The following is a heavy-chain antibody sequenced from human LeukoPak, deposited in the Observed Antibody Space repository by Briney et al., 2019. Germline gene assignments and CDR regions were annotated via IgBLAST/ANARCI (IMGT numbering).Heavy chain of an antibody. CDR1: GGSFSGYY. V-gene: IGHV4-34*01. CDR2: INHSGST. CDR3: ASLQARSGGWYQFDY. J-gene: IGHJ4*02. Sequence: PSETLSLTCAVYGGSFSGYYWSWIRQPPGKGLEWIGEINHSGSTNYNPSLKSRVTISVDTSKNQFSLKLSSVTAADTAVYYCASLQARSGGWYQFDYWGQGTLVTVSS. D-gene: IGHD6-19*01.